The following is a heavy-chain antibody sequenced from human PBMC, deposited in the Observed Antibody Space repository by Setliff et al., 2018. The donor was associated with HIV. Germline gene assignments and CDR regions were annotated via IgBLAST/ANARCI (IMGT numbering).Heavy chain of an antibody. CDR3: ARADDKLFDY. D-gene: IGHD3-22*01. V-gene: IGHV4-61*09. J-gene: IGHJ4*02. CDR2: IYTSGST. Sequence: PSETLSLTCTVSGDFISSSNYYWSWIRQPPGKGLEWIGHIYTSGSTNYNPSLKSRVTISVDTSKNQFSLKLSSVTAADTAVYYCARADDKLFDYWGQGALVTVSS. CDR1: GDFISSSNYY.